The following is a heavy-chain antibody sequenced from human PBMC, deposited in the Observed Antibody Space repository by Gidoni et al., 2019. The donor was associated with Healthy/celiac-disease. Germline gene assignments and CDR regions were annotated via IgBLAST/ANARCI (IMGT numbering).Heavy chain of an antibody. CDR1: GGTCSSYA. J-gene: IGHJ4*02. Sequence: QVQLVQSGAEAKKPGSSVTVSCKPSGGTCSSYAISWVRKAPGQGLEWMGGIIPIFGTANYAQKFQGRVTITADESTSTAYMELSSLRSEDTAVYYCARGGGSYQYYFDYWGQGTLVTVSS. CDR2: IIPIFGTA. CDR3: ARGGGSYQYYFDY. D-gene: IGHD1-26*01. V-gene: IGHV1-69*01.